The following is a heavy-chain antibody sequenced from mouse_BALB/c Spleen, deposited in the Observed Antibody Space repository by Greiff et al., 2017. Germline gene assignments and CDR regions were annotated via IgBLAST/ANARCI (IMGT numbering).Heavy chain of an antibody. V-gene: IGHV1S81*02. D-gene: IGHD3-1*01. CDR1: GYTFTSYY. J-gene: IGHJ4*01. Sequence: QVQLQQPGAELVKPGASVKLSCKASGYTFTSYYMYWVKQRPGQGLEWIGGINPSNGGTNFNEKFKSKATLTVDKSSSTAYMQLSSLTSEDSAVYYCTRRGATGDYAMDYGGQGTSVTVSS. CDR3: TRRGATGDYAMDY. CDR2: INPSNGGT.